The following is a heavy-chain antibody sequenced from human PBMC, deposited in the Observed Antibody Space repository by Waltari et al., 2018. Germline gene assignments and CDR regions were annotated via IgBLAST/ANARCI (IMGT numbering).Heavy chain of an antibody. Sequence: EVQLLESGGGLVQPGGSLRLSCAASGLTFSSYAMSWVRQAPGKGLEWVSAISGSGGSTYYADSVKGRFTISRDNSKNTLYLQMNSLRAEDTAVYYCAKDSGSYFRYFDYWGQGTLVTVSS. J-gene: IGHJ4*02. CDR1: GLTFSSYA. CDR3: AKDSGSYFRYFDY. V-gene: IGHV3-23*01. CDR2: ISGSGGST. D-gene: IGHD1-26*01.